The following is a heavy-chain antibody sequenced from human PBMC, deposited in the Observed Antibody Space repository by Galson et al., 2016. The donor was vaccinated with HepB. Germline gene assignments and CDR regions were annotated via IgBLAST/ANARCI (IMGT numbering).Heavy chain of an antibody. V-gene: IGHV3-23*01. CDR3: AKVGHAFWNTYFAHAYYFDY. D-gene: IGHD3-3*01. CDR2: IYGSGGST. J-gene: IGHJ4*02. CDR1: GFTFSNYA. Sequence: SLRLSCAASGFTFSNYAMSWVRQAPGKGLEWVSAIYGSGGSTFHADSVKGRSTISRDNSKNTLYLQMSSLRAEATAVYYCAKVGHAFWNTYFAHAYYFDYWGQGDLVTVSS.